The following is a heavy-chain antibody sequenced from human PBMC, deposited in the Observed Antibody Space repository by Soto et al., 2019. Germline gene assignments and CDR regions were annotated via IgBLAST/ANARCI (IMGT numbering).Heavy chain of an antibody. CDR3: AKIDDILTGYQLNYYYGMDV. D-gene: IGHD3-9*01. CDR2: ISGSGGST. J-gene: IGHJ6*02. V-gene: IGHV3-23*01. Sequence: GSLRLSCAASGFTFSSYAMSWVLQAPGKGLEWVSAISGSGGSTYYADSVKGRFTISRDNSKNTLYLQMNSLRAEDTAVYYCAKIDDILTGYQLNYYYGMDVWGQGTTVTVSS. CDR1: GFTFSSYA.